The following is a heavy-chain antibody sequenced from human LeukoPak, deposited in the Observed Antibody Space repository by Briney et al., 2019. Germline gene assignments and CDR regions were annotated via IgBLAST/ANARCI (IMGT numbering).Heavy chain of an antibody. Sequence: GGSLRLSCAASGFTFSSYAMSWVRQAPGKGLEWVSAISGSGGSTYYADSVKGRFTISRDNSKNTLYLQMNSLRAVDTAVYYCAKGLAGGPDYFDYWGQGTLVTVSS. V-gene: IGHV3-23*01. CDR1: GFTFSSYA. D-gene: IGHD7-27*01. CDR3: AKGLAGGPDYFDY. CDR2: ISGSGGST. J-gene: IGHJ4*02.